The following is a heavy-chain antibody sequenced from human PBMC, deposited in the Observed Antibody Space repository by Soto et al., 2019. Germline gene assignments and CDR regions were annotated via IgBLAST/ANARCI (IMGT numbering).Heavy chain of an antibody. CDR1: GFTFSSYA. V-gene: IGHV3-30-3*01. D-gene: IGHD2-21*02. Sequence: QIQLVESGGGVVQPGRSLRLSCAASGFTFSSYAMHWVRQAPGKGLEWVAVITYDGSNKYYADSVKGRFTISRDNSQNTTYLQMNSLRAEDPAVYYCARDPLRYCGGDCHPYFDYWFQGTMVTVSS. J-gene: IGHJ4*02. CDR2: ITYDGSNK. CDR3: ARDPLRYCGGDCHPYFDY.